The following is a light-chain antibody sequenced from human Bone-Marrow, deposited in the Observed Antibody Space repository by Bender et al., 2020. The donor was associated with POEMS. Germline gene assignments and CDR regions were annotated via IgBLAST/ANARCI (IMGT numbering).Light chain of an antibody. CDR1: SSDVGNYHL. CDR3: CSYTNTYSWV. V-gene: IGLV2-23*01. J-gene: IGLJ3*02. Sequence: QSALTQPASVSGSPGQSITVSCTGTSSDVGNYHLVSWYQQHPGRAPKLLIYEGSKRASGVSDRFSGSKSGNAASLTISGLRAEDEATYYCCSYTNTYSWVFGGGTMLTVL. CDR2: EGS.